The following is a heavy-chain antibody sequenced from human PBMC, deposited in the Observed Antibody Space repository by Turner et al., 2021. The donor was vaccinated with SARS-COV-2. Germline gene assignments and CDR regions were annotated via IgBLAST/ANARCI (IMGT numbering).Heavy chain of an antibody. Sequence: QVQLVESGGGVVQPGRSLRLSCAASGFTFSSYGMHGVRQAPGKGLEWVAVIWYDGSNKYYADSVKGRFTIARDNSKNTLYLQMNSLRAEDTAVYYCARDMMFGGGHDNGDYWGQGTLVTVSS. D-gene: IGHD3-16*01. CDR3: ARDMMFGGGHDNGDY. CDR2: IWYDGSNK. J-gene: IGHJ4*02. CDR1: GFTFSSYG. V-gene: IGHV3-33*01.